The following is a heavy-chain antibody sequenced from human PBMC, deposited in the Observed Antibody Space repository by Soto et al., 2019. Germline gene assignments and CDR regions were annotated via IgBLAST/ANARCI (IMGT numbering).Heavy chain of an antibody. CDR1: GFTFSNYG. Sequence: QVQLVESGGGVVQPGRSLSLSCAASGFTFSNYGMHWVRQAPGKGLEWVAVISYDGDNKDYADSVRGRFTISRDNSKNTLFLQMNSLRAEDTAVYYCAHPVYCGSGFCLNSMDVWGEGSTVTVSS. CDR3: AHPVYCGSGFCLNSMDV. J-gene: IGHJ6*03. V-gene: IGHV3-30*03. CDR2: ISYDGDNK. D-gene: IGHD2-21*01.